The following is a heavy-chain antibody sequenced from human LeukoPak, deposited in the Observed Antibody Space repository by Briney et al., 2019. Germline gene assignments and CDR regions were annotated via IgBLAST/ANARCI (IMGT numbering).Heavy chain of an antibody. CDR3: ARVAAAVPDQ. V-gene: IGHV3-7*04. CDR1: GFTFTTYW. D-gene: IGHD6-13*01. J-gene: IGHJ5*02. Sequence: PGGSLRLSCAASGFTFTTYWMSWVRQAPGKGLEWVANIKQDGSDKYYMDSVKGRFTISRDNANNSLYLQMSSLTAEDTGVYYCARVAAAVPDQWGQGTLVTVSS. CDR2: IKQDGSDK.